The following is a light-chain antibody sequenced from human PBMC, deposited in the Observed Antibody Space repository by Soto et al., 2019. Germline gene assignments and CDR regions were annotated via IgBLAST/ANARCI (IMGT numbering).Light chain of an antibody. J-gene: IGLJ2*01. CDR3: QVWDSSSAVV. CDR2: YDS. V-gene: IGLV3-21*04. Sequence: SYDLTQPPSVSVAPGKTARITCGGNNIGSKSVHWYQQKPGQAPVLVIYYDSDRPSGIPERFSGSNSGNTATLTISRVEAGDEADYYCQVWDSSSAVVFGGGTKLTVL. CDR1: NIGSKS.